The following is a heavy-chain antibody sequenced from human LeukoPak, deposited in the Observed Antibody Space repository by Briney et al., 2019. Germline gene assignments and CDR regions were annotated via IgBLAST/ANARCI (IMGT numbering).Heavy chain of an antibody. CDR1: GGSISISTYY. V-gene: IGHV4-39*01. CDR3: VTNGTVTVAGTKFNYFDY. Sequence: SETLSLTCTVSGGSISISTYYWGWIRQPPGKGLEWIGSIYHSGSTHYNPSLRSRVTVSVDTSKNQFTLKVTAVTAADTAVYYCVTNGTVTVAGTKFNYFDYWGQGALVTVSS. D-gene: IGHD6-19*01. J-gene: IGHJ4*02. CDR2: IYHSGST.